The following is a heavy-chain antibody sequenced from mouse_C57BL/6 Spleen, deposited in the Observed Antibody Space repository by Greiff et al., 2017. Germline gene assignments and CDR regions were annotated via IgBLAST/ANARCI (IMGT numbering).Heavy chain of an antibody. CDR3: ARRDGNSRYYYAMDC. CDR1: GYTFTSYW. CDR2: IHPNSGST. Sequence: VQLQQPGAELVKPGASVKLSCKASGYTFTSYWMHWVKQRPGQGLEWIGMIHPNSGSTNYNEKFKSKATLTVDKSSSTAYMQLSRLTSEDSAVYDCARRDGNSRYYYAMDCWGQGITVTVYS. D-gene: IGHD2-1*01. V-gene: IGHV1-64*01. J-gene: IGHJ4*01.